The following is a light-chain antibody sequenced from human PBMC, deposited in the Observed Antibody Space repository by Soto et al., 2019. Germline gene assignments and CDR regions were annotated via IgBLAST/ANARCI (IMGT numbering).Light chain of an antibody. CDR1: QSTTSY. V-gene: IGKV3-11*01. CDR2: EAS. CDR3: QQRSNWPPIT. J-gene: IGKJ5*01. Sequence: EIMLTQSPDTTSLPPGERATVNCRASQSTTSYLAWSKQIPGQAPRLLTYEASNRATGIPARFSGSESGTDFTLTISSLEPEDFAVYYCQQRSNWPPITFGQGTRLVIK.